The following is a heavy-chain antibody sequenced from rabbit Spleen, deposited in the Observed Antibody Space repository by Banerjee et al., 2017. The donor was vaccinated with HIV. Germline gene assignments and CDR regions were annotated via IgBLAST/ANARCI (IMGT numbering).Heavy chain of an antibody. J-gene: IGHJ6*01. CDR1: GFSFSSGYY. V-gene: IGHV1S40*01. D-gene: IGHD1-1*01. Sequence: QSLEESGGDLVKPGASLTLTCTASGFSFSSGYYMCWVRQAPGKGLEWIACIVAGGSGSTYYASWAKGRFTCSKTSSTTVTLQMTRLTAADTATYFCARDTSSSFSSYGMDLWGQGTLVTVS. CDR3: ARDTSSSFSSYGMDL. CDR2: IVAGGSGST.